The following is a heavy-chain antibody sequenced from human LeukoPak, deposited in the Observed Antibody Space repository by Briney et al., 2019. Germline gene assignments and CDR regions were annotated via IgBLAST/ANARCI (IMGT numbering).Heavy chain of an antibody. CDR3: AKDQILSSGSSIDH. Sequence: GVSLRLSCAASGFTFRSYSINRLRQARGKALEWVSSISSSCSYIYYAGYVKGRFTMSRDHSQTALDLQMTSMRAEDTAVYYCAKDQILSSGSSIDHWGPGTQVSV. CDR1: GFTFRSYS. J-gene: IGHJ4*02. V-gene: IGHV3-21*04. D-gene: IGHD6-19*01. CDR2: ISSSCSYI.